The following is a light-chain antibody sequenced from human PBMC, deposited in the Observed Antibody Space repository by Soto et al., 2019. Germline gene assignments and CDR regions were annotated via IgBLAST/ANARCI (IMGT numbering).Light chain of an antibody. CDR3: AAWDDSLNGYV. CDR1: SSNIGSNT. V-gene: IGLV1-44*01. CDR2: SNN. Sequence: QSVLTQPPSASGTPGQRVTISCSGSSSNIGSNTVSWYQHLPGTAPKLLIYSNNQRPSGVPDRFSGSKSGTSASLAISGLQSEDEADYHCAAWDDSLNGYVFGTGTKVT. J-gene: IGLJ1*01.